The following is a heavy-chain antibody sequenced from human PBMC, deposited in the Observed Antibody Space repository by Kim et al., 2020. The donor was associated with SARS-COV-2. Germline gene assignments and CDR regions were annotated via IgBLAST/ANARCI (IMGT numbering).Heavy chain of an antibody. CDR1: GFTFSSYA. J-gene: IGHJ6*02. V-gene: IGHV3-23*01. CDR2: ISGSGGST. Sequence: GGSLRLSCAASGFTFSSYAMSWVRQAPGKGLEWVSAISGSGGSTYYADSVKGRFTISRDNSKNTLYLQMNSLRAEDTAVYYCAKALPDYVHGRGTDYYYGMDVWGQGTTVTVSS. CDR3: AKALPDYVHGRGTDYYYGMDV. D-gene: IGHD4-17*01.